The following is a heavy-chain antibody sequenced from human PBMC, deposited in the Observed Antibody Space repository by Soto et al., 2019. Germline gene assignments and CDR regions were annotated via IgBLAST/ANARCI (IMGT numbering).Heavy chain of an antibody. Sequence: SVKVSGKASGVTFSSYAISWVRQAPGQGLEWMGGIIPIFGTANYAQKFQGRVTITADESTSTAYMELSSLRSEDTAVYYCARGIVVVVAATRSDIYYYYGMDVWGQGTTVTVSS. V-gene: IGHV1-69*13. CDR1: GVTFSSYA. J-gene: IGHJ6*02. D-gene: IGHD2-15*01. CDR3: ARGIVVVVAATRSDIYYYYGMDV. CDR2: IIPIFGTA.